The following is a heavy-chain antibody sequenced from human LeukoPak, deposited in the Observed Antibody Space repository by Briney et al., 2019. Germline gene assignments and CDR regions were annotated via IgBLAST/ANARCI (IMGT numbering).Heavy chain of an antibody. Sequence: GESLKIYCKGSGYSFTSYWIGWVRQMPGKGLEWVGIIYPGDSDARYSPSFQGQVTISADKSTSTAYLQWSSLKASDSAMYYCATQRGSSWSNWFDPWGQGTLVTVSS. CDR2: IYPGDSDA. V-gene: IGHV5-51*01. D-gene: IGHD6-13*01. CDR3: ATQRGSSWSNWFDP. CDR1: GYSFTSYW. J-gene: IGHJ5*02.